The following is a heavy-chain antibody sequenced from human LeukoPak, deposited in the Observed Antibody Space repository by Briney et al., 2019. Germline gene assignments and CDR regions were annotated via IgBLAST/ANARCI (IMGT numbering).Heavy chain of an antibody. J-gene: IGHJ2*01. CDR3: AKDWTGTKPFDL. Sequence: RSGGSLRLSCTASGFTFSSYAMSWVRQAPGKGLEWGSGISGSGGKTYYADSVKGRFTISRDNFKNTLYLQMNSLRAEDTAVYYCAKDWTGTKPFDLWGRGTLVTVSS. V-gene: IGHV3-23*01. CDR1: GFTFSSYA. CDR2: ISGSGGKT. D-gene: IGHD3/OR15-3a*01.